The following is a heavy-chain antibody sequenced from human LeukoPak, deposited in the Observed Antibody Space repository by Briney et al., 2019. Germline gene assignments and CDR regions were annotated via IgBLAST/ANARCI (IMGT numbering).Heavy chain of an antibody. CDR3: VRAGLGFDY. V-gene: IGHV3-74*01. J-gene: IGHJ4*02. Sequence: GGSLRLSCAASGFTFSSYWMHWVRHAPGKGLVWVSRISSDGSSTRYADSVKGRFTISRDNAKNTLYLQMNSLRAEGTAVYYCVRAGLGFDYWGQGTLVTVSS. CDR2: ISSDGSST. D-gene: IGHD3/OR15-3a*01. CDR1: GFTFSSYW.